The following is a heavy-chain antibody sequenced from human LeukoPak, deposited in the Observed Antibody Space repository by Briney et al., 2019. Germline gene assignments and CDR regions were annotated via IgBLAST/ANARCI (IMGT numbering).Heavy chain of an antibody. CDR3: AIAVAGTSFDY. V-gene: IGHV3-30*03. J-gene: IGHJ4*02. Sequence: GGSLRLSCAASGFTFSSYGMHWVRQAPGKGLEWVAVISYDGSNKYYADSVKGRFTISRDNSKNTLYLQMNSLRAEDTAVYYCAIAVAGTSFDYWGQGTLVTVSS. CDR2: ISYDGSNK. D-gene: IGHD6-19*01. CDR1: GFTFSSYG.